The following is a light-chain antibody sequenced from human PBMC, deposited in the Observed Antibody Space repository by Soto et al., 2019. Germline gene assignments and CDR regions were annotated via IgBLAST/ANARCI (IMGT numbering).Light chain of an antibody. J-gene: IGKJ5*01. V-gene: IGKV3-11*01. CDR3: QQRSNWPPMIT. Sequence: EIVLTQSPATLSLSPGERATLSCRASQSLTSYLAWYQQKPGQAPRLLIYDASNRATGIPARFSGSGSGTDFTLTISSLEPEDFAVYYCQQRSNWPPMITFGQGTRLEI. CDR2: DAS. CDR1: QSLTSY.